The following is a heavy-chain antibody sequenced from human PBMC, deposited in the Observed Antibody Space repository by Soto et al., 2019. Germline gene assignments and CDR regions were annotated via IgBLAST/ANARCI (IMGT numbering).Heavy chain of an antibody. CDR3: ARGVVAATNFDY. Sequence: SETRSLTCSVYGGSFSGYYWSWIRQPPGEGLGWIGEINHSGSTNYNPSLKRRVTISVDTTKNRFSLKLTSVTAGDTAVYYCARGVVAATNFDYWGQGTLVTVSS. D-gene: IGHD2-15*01. V-gene: IGHV4-34*01. J-gene: IGHJ4*02. CDR1: GGSFSGYY. CDR2: INHSGST.